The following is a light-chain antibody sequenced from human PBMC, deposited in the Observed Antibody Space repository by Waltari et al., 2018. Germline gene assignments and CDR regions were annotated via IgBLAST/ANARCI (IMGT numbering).Light chain of an antibody. CDR3: QHYAFTPFS. Sequence: DIQMTQSPSSLSASVGDTVTITCRARQSIQNWLAWYQQKPGKAPRILIFLASSLENGVSSRFRGSGSGTEFHLTITSLRPEDFATYYCQHYAFTPFSFGQGT. J-gene: IGKJ2*03. CDR1: QSIQNW. CDR2: LAS. V-gene: IGKV1-5*01.